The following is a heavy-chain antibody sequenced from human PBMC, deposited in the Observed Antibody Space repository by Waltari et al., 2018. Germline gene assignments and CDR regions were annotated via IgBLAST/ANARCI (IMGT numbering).Heavy chain of an antibody. CDR1: YGPITNYF. V-gene: IGHV4-59*08. CDR2: KRHTGIT. D-gene: IGHD2-21*02. CDR3: ARWQSDWRAFNV. J-gene: IGHJ3*01. Sequence: QVQLRELGPGLATCSVTLYFTCPVPYGPITNYFWNWIRQPPGKALEWIGYKRHTGITKLSPSLKSRVSMSVDTSKNQSSLKVTSVTATDTAVYYCARWQSDWRAFNVWGQGTTVTVSS.